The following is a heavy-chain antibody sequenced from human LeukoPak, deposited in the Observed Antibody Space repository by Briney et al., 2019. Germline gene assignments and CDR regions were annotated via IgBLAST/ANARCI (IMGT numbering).Heavy chain of an antibody. D-gene: IGHD6-13*01. CDR1: GFTFSSYG. Sequence: PGGSLRLSCAASGFTFSSYGMHWVRQAPGKGLEWVAFIRYDGSNKYYADSVKGRFTISRDNSKNTLYLQMNSLRAEDTAVYYCAKALLGIAATATFDYWGQGTLVTVSS. V-gene: IGHV3-30*02. J-gene: IGHJ4*02. CDR3: AKALLGIAATATFDY. CDR2: IRYDGSNK.